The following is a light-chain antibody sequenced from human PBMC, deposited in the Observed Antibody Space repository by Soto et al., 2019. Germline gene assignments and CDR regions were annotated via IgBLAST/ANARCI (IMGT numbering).Light chain of an antibody. CDR2: DAS. CDR3: QQYNSYWT. Sequence: DIQMTQSPSTLSASVGDRVTITCRARQSISSWLAWYQQKPGKAPKLLIYDASSLESGVPSRFSGSGSGTEVTLTSSSLQPDDFATYYCQQYNSYWTFGQGTKVEI. J-gene: IGKJ1*01. V-gene: IGKV1-5*01. CDR1: QSISSW.